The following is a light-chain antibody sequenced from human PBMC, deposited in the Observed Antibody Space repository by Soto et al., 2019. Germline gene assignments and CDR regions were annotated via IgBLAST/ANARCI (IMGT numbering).Light chain of an antibody. CDR3: QQYGSSPRT. V-gene: IGKV3-20*01. Sequence: EIVLTQSPGTLSLSPGERATLSCWASQSVSSNYLAWYLQKPGQAPRLLIYGASRRATGIPDRFSGSGSGTDFTLTISRLEPEDFAVYYCQQYGSSPRTFGQGTKVEIK. CDR2: GAS. CDR1: QSVSSNY. J-gene: IGKJ1*01.